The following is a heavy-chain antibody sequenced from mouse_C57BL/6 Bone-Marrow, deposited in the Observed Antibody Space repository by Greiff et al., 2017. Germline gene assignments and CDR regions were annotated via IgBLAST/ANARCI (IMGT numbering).Heavy chain of an antibody. V-gene: IGHV1-59*01. CDR1: GYTFTSYW. CDR2: IDPSDSYT. J-gene: IGHJ3*01. CDR3: ARAGFAY. Sequence: QVQLQQPGAALVRPGTSVKLSCKASGYTFTSYWMHWVKQRPGQGLAWIGVIDPSDSYTNYNQKFKGKATLTVDTSSSTAYMQRSSLTAEDSAVYYCARAGFAYWGQGTLVTVSA.